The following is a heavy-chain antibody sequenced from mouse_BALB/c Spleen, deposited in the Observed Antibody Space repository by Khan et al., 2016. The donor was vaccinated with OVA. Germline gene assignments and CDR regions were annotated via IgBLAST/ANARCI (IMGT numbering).Heavy chain of an antibody. CDR2: INPYNDGT. Sequence: EVELVESGPELVKPGASVKMSCKTSGYTFTSYIMHWVKQKPGQGLEWIGYINPYNDGTKYNEKFKGKATLTSDKSYSTAYMELSSLTSEASAVYYVSRDCGSSYWFVYWGQGTLVTVSA. D-gene: IGHD1-1*01. CDR3: SRDCGSSYWFVY. V-gene: IGHV1S136*01. J-gene: IGHJ3*01. CDR1: GYTFTSYI.